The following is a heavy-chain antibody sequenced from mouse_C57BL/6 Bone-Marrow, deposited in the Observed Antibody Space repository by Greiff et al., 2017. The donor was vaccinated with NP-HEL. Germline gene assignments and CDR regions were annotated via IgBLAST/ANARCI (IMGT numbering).Heavy chain of an antibody. Sequence: QVQLQQSGAELVRPGSSVKLSCKASGYTFTSYWMHWVKQRPIQGLEWIGNIDPSDSETHYNQKFKDKATLTVDKSSSTAYMQLSSLTSDDSAVYYCARYGNSSFAYWGQGTLVTVSA. CDR2: IDPSDSET. D-gene: IGHD2-10*02. CDR3: ARYGNSSFAY. V-gene: IGHV1-52*01. CDR1: GYTFTSYW. J-gene: IGHJ3*01.